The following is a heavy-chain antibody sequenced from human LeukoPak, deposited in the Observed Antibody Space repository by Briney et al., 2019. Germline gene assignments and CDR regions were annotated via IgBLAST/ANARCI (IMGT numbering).Heavy chain of an antibody. CDR3: ARPLSFSGWHGY. D-gene: IGHD6-19*01. J-gene: IGHJ4*02. CDR1: GFTFSSYS. V-gene: IGHV3-21*01. CDR2: ISSSSSYI. Sequence: PGGSLRLSCAASGFTFSSYSMNWVRQAPGKGLEWVSSISSSSSYIYYADSVKGRFTISRDNAKNSLYLQMNSLRAEDTAVYYCARPLSFSGWHGYWGQGTLVTVSS.